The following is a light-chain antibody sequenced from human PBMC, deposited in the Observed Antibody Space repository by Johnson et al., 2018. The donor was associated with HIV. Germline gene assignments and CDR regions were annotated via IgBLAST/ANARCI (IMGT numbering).Light chain of an antibody. V-gene: IGLV1-51*01. CDR3: GTWDSVHYV. Sequence: QPVLTQPPSVSAAAGQKVTISCSGSSSNIGNNYVAWYQQVPGTAPKLLIYDNNRRPSGVPDRFSGSKSGTSATLGITGLQTGDEADYYCGTWDSVHYVFGTGTKVTVL. CDR2: DNN. J-gene: IGLJ1*01. CDR1: SSNIGNNY.